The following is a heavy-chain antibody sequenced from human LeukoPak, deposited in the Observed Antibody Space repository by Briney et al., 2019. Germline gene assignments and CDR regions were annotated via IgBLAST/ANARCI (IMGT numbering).Heavy chain of an antibody. J-gene: IGHJ4*02. CDR3: ARDRVSGLIATRPPGY. Sequence: GGSLRLSCAASGFTFGSYGMHWVRQAPGKGLEWVAVIWYGGSNKYYADSVKGRFTISRDNSKNTLYLQMNSLRAEDTAVYYCARDRVSGLIATRPPGYWGQGTLVTVSS. CDR1: GFTFGSYG. V-gene: IGHV3-33*01. D-gene: IGHD6-6*01. CDR2: IWYGGSNK.